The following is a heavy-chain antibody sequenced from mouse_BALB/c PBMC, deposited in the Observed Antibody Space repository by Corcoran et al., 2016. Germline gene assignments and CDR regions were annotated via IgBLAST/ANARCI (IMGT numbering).Heavy chain of an antibody. CDR1: GFSLSTSGMG. V-gene: IGHV8-8*01. CDR2: IWWDDVK. Sequence: QVTLKESGPGILQPSQTLSLTSSFSGFSLSTSGMGVGWLRQASGKGLEWLAHIWWDDVKRYNPALKSRLTISKDTSSSQVFLKIASVDTADTSTYYCARIYYGNYYAMDYWGQGTSVTVSS. J-gene: IGHJ4*01. D-gene: IGHD2-1*01. CDR3: ARIYYGNYYAMDY.